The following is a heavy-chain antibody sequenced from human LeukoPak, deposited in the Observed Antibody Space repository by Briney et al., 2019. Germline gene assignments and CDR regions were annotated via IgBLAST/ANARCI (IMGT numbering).Heavy chain of an antibody. Sequence: GASVKVSCKASGYTFTSYGISWVRQAPGHGLEWMGWISAYNGNTNFAQKLQGRVTMTTDKSTSTAYMELSSLRSEDTAVYYCARTEQWLVNNWFDPWGQGTLVTVSS. CDR3: ARTEQWLVNNWFDP. J-gene: IGHJ5*02. CDR1: GYTFTSYG. V-gene: IGHV1-18*01. CDR2: ISAYNGNT. D-gene: IGHD6-19*01.